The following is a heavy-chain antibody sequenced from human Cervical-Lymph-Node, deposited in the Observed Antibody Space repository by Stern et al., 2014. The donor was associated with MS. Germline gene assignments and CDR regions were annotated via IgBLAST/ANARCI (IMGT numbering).Heavy chain of an antibody. V-gene: IGHV1-69*01. CDR2: LFPVCGSP. CDR3: ALSSETSDRWYSLGYDL. Sequence: VQLVESGAEVTKPGSSVKGSCKASGGTFSKFPSSWVRQAPGQGLEWMGWLFPVCGSPTYAQEFRGRVTITAVVSTSTVYMELSSLRSDDTAVYYCALSSETSDRWYSLGYDLWGQGTLVTVSS. CDR1: GGTFSKFP. J-gene: IGHJ5*02. D-gene: IGHD6-13*01.